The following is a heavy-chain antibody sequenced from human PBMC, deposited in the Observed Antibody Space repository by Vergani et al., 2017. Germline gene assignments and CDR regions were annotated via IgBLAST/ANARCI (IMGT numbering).Heavy chain of an antibody. J-gene: IGHJ4*02. V-gene: IGHV3-11*05. CDR1: GFTFSDYY. CDR3: ARLPLIQRAPDY. CDR2: ISSSSSYT. D-gene: IGHD5-18*01. Sequence: QVQLVESGGGLVKPGGSLRLYCAASGFTFSDYYMSWIRQAPGKGLEWVSYISSSSSYTDYADSVKGRFTIARENAKNSLYLQMNSLRAEDTAVYYCARLPLIQRAPDYWGQGTLVTVSS.